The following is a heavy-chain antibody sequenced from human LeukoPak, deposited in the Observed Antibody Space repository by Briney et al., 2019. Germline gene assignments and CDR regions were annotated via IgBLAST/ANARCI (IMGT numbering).Heavy chain of an antibody. CDR3: ARESPEGTGTFCDY. Sequence: ASVKVSCKPSGYMLIGFYLHWVRQVPGQGLEWMGWINPASGDTRYAEKFRGRVTFTTGSSLTTAYMELSSLRSDDTAVYYCARESPEGTGTFCDYWGQGTLVTVSS. J-gene: IGHJ4*02. V-gene: IGHV1-2*02. D-gene: IGHD2/OR15-2a*01. CDR1: GYMLIGFY. CDR2: INPASGDT.